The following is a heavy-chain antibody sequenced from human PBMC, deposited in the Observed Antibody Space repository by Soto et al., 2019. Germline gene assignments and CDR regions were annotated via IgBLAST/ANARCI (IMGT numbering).Heavy chain of an antibody. CDR2: MNQDGGEK. D-gene: IGHD2-2*01. Sequence: EVQLVESGGGLVQPGGSLRLSCAASGFSFSDYYMSWVRQAPGKGLEWVAYMNQDGGEKYYADAVKGRFTISRDNARNSLYLQMNSLRAEDAAVYYCARDLWHYASAFDPWGQGTLVTVSS. CDR3: ARDLWHYASAFDP. J-gene: IGHJ5*02. CDR1: GFSFSDYY. V-gene: IGHV3-7*03.